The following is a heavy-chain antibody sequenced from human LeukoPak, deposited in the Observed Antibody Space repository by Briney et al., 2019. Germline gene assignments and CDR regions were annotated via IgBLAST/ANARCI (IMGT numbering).Heavy chain of an antibody. V-gene: IGHV3-7*01. Sequence: GGSLRLSCAASGFAFHNYWMSWVRQAPGKGLEWVANIKADGSEEYYVDSVKGRFTISRDNAKSSLYLQMNSLRAEDTAVYYCARNTAAIVLRYFYFHMDVWGKGTTVTVSS. CDR2: IKADGSEE. D-gene: IGHD2-2*02. CDR3: ARNTAAIVLRYFYFHMDV. J-gene: IGHJ6*03. CDR1: GFAFHNYW.